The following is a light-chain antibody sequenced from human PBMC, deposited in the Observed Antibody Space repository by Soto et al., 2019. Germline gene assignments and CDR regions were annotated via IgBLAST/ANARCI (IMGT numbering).Light chain of an antibody. Sequence: VLTQPPSVSGAPGQRVTISCTGSNSNTGAGYDVHWYQQFPGMAPKLLIFGNYERPSGVPDRFSGSKSGASASLAISGLQTEDEADYYCQSYDTSLNDWVFGGGTKLTVL. V-gene: IGLV1-40*01. J-gene: IGLJ3*02. CDR3: QSYDTSLNDWV. CDR1: NSNTGAGYD. CDR2: GNY.